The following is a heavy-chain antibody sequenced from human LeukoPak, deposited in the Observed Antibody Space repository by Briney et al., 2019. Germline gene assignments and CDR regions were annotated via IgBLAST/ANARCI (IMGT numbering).Heavy chain of an antibody. Sequence: SETLSLTCAVSGYSISSGYYWGWIRQPPGKGLEWIGSIYHSGSTYYNPSLKSRVTISVDTSKNQFSLKLSSVTAADTAVYYCARDPRRIAVAGPWYYYYMDVWGKGTTVTVSS. V-gene: IGHV4-38-2*02. CDR1: GYSISSGYY. D-gene: IGHD6-19*01. CDR3: ARDPRRIAVAGPWYYYYMDV. CDR2: IYHSGST. J-gene: IGHJ6*03.